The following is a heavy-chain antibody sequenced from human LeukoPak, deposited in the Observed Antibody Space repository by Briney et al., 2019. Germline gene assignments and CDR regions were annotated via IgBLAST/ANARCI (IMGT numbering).Heavy chain of an antibody. V-gene: IGHV1-2*02. D-gene: IGHD2-2*03. CDR3: ARDGYCSSTSCYTFDP. Sequence: GASVKVSCKASGYTFTGYYMHWVRQAPGQGLGWMGWINPNSGGTNYAQKFQGRVTMTRDTSISTAYMELSRLGSDDTAVYYCARDGYCSSTSCYTFDPWGQGTLVTVSS. J-gene: IGHJ5*02. CDR1: GYTFTGYY. CDR2: INPNSGGT.